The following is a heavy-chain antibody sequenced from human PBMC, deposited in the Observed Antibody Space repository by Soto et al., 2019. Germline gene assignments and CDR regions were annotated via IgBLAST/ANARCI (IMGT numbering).Heavy chain of an antibody. J-gene: IGHJ3*02. V-gene: IGHV2-5*02. Sequence: QITLKESGPTLVKPTQTLTLTCTFSGFSLSTSGVGVGWIRQPPGTALEWLALIYGDDDKRYSPSLKSRLTNTKDTAKTQVVLTMTNMDPGDTATYYCAHSHHYDYVWGRYRWDACDIWGRGTMVTVSP. CDR2: IYGDDDK. CDR3: AHSHHYDYVWGRYRWDACDI. D-gene: IGHD3-16*02. CDR1: GFSLSTSGVG.